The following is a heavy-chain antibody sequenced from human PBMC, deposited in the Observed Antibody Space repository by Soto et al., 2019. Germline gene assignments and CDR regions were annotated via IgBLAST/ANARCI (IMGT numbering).Heavy chain of an antibody. Sequence: GGSLRLSCAASGFTFSSYAMHWVRQAPGKGLEWVAVISYDGSNKYYADSVKGRFTISRDNSKNTLYLQMNSLRAEDTAVYYCARGGGAGSGSRPIWFDPWGQGTLVTVSS. CDR1: GFTFSSYA. CDR3: ARGGGAGSGSRPIWFDP. J-gene: IGHJ5*02. CDR2: ISYDGSNK. V-gene: IGHV3-30-3*01. D-gene: IGHD1-26*01.